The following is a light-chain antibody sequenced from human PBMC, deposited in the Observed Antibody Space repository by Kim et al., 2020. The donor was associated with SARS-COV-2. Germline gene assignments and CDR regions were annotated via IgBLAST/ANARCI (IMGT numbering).Light chain of an antibody. J-gene: IGLJ1*01. CDR3: SSYVSSTSYV. Sequence: GQSITISCTGTNSDIRYYNYVSWYQQHPGKAPRLMIFDVTYRPSGISDRFSGSKSGNTASLTISGLQAEDEAYYYCSSYVSSTSYVFGPGTKVTVL. CDR2: DVT. CDR1: NSDIRYYNY. V-gene: IGLV2-14*03.